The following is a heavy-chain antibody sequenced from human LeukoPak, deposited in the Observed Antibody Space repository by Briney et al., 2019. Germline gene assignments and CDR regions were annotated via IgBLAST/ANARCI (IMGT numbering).Heavy chain of an antibody. J-gene: IGHJ4*02. CDR1: GFTFSTYW. CDR3: TRDTGCSGGTCYSFYDS. CDR2: IKEDGGEK. Sequence: PGGSLRLSCAASGFTFSTYWMTWVRQAPGKGLEWVANIKEDGGEKYYVDSVKGRFTISRDNAKNSLYLQMNTLRAEDTAVYYCTRDTGCSGGTCYSFYDSWGQGTLVTVSS. V-gene: IGHV3-7*01. D-gene: IGHD2-15*01.